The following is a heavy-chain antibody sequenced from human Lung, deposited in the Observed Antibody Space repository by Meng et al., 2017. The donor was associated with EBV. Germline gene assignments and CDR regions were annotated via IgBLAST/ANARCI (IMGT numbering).Heavy chain of an antibody. J-gene: IGHJ4*02. Sequence: QLRLHESGQRKLKPSQTLSLNSSVYGGSSYRSGQYWRWPRQHPEKSLKCVRYNYYTGNTSSNPSHKTLVGISVDTSNNQFSLKLSSVNAADTDVYYCERAVDKSYFDSWGQGTLVTVSS. CDR2: NYYTGNT. V-gene: IGHV4-31*01. CDR3: ERAVDKSYFDS. CDR1: GGSSYRSGQY. D-gene: IGHD5-12*01.